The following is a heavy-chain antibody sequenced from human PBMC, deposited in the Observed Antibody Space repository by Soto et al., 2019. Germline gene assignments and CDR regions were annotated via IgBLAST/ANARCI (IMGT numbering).Heavy chain of an antibody. CDR1: GVSISSGGHY. V-gene: IGHV4-31*03. CDR3: AREGKGCDGTSCYWVNDALDF. J-gene: IGHJ3*01. Sequence: QVQLQESGPGLVKPSQTLSLACTVSGVSISSGGHYWSWIRRHPGKGLEWMGYIYYSGSTYYNPSLEGRISMSVDTSKNQFSLMLRSVTAADTAIYYCAREGKGCDGTSCYWVNDALDFWGQGTRVTVSS. CDR2: IYYSGST. D-gene: IGHD2-2*01.